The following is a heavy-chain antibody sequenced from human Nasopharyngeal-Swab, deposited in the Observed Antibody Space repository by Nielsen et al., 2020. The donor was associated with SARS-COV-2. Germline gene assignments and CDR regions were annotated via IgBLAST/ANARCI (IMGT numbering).Heavy chain of an antibody. Sequence: ASVKVSCKASGYTFTSYAMHWVRQAPGQRLEWMGWMNPNSGNAGYAQKFQGRVTMTRDTSISTAYMELSSLTSEDTAVYYCARSSPAFGYWGQGTLVTVSS. CDR2: MNPNSGNA. CDR3: ARSSPAFGY. V-gene: IGHV1-8*02. J-gene: IGHJ4*02. CDR1: GYTFTSYA. D-gene: IGHD2-2*01.